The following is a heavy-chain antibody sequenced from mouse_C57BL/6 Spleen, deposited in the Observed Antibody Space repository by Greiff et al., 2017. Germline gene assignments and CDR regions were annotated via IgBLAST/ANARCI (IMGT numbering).Heavy chain of an antibody. CDR1: GYTFTSYW. CDR2: IDPSDSYT. CDR3: ARGGGSSMDY. Sequence: VQLQQPGAELVMPGASVKLSCKASGYTFTSYWMHWVKQRPGQGLEWIGEIDPSDSYTNYNQKFKGKSTLTVDKSSSTAYMQLSSLTSEDSAVYCCARGGGSSMDYWGQGTSVTVSS. J-gene: IGHJ4*01. D-gene: IGHD1-1*01. V-gene: IGHV1-69*01.